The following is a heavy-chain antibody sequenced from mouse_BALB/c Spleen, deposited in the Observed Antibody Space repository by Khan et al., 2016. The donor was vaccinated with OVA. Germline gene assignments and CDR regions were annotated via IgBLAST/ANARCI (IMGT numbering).Heavy chain of an antibody. J-gene: IGHJ3*01. V-gene: IGHV14-3*02. D-gene: IGHD4-1*01. CDR3: ARDYWDVFAY. CDR2: IDPANGNT. Sequence: EVQLQQSGAELVKPGASVKLSCTASGFNIKDTYMHWVKQRPEQGLEWIGRIDPANGNTKYDPTFQGRATITADPSSNTASLQLSSLTSEDTAVYYCARDYWDVFAYWGQGTLVTVSA. CDR1: GFNIKDTY.